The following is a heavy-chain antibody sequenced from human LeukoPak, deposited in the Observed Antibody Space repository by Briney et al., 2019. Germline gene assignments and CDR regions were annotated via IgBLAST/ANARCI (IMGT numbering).Heavy chain of an antibody. V-gene: IGHV4-59*12. D-gene: IGHD3-3*01. CDR3: ARDIPSGYHDY. CDR1: GGSINTYY. Sequence: PSETLSLTCTVSGGSINTYYWSWIRQPPGKGLEWIGYISYSGSTNYNPSLKSRVTISVDRSKNQFSLKLSSVTAADTAVYYCARDIPSGYHDYWGQGTLVTVSS. J-gene: IGHJ4*02. CDR2: ISYSGST.